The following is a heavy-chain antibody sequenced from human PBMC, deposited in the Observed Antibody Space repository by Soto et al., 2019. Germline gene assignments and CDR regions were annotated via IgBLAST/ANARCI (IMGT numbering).Heavy chain of an antibody. J-gene: IGHJ5*02. CDR2: LYSDDST. CDR3: AVLAYCGGDCYA. D-gene: IGHD2-21*02. Sequence: GGSLRLSCAASGFTVSGIYMSWVRQAPGKGLEWVSLLYSDDSTYYADSVKGRFTISRDNSKNTLFLQMNSLRAEDTAVYYCAVLAYCGGDCYAWGQGTLVTVSS. CDR1: GFTVSGIY. V-gene: IGHV3-66*01.